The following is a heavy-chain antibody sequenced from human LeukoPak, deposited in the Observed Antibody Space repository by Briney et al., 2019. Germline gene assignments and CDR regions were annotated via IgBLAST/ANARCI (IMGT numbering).Heavy chain of an antibody. J-gene: IGHJ4*02. CDR3: ARGIAAPMAMD. CDR1: GGSISSGGYY. V-gene: IGHV4-30-2*01. D-gene: IGHD6-13*01. CDR2: IYHSGST. Sequence: SETLSLTCTVSGGSISSGGYYWSWIRQPPGKGLEWIGYIYHSGSTYYNPSLKSRVTISVDRSKNQFSLKLSSVTAADTAVYYCARGIAAPMAMDWGQGTLVTVSS.